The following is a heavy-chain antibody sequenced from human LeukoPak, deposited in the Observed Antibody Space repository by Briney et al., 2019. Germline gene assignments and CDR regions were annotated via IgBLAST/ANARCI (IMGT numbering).Heavy chain of an antibody. CDR1: GFAFSTYW. D-gene: IGHD3-9*01. CDR2: IKQDGSEK. Sequence: GGSLRLSCAASGFAFSTYWMSWVRQAPGKGLEWVANIKQDGSEKYYVDSVKGRFTISRDNAKNSLYLQMNSLRAEDTAVYYCAREDILTTYNWFDPWGQGTLVTVSS. J-gene: IGHJ5*02. V-gene: IGHV3-7*01. CDR3: AREDILTTYNWFDP.